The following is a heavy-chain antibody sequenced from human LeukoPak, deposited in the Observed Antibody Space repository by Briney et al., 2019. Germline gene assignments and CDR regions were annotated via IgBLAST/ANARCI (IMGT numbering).Heavy chain of an antibody. Sequence: GGSLRLSCAASGFTFSSCAMSWVRQAPGQGLRWVSVMRASVGNTYYADSVKRRLTISRDKSKNTLYLQMSSLRAEDTAVYYCAKSALYSNTWYVHWGQGTLVTVSS. CDR3: AKSALYSNTWYVH. J-gene: IGHJ5*02. CDR1: GFTFSSCA. D-gene: IGHD6-13*01. V-gene: IGHV3-23*01. CDR2: MRASVGNT.